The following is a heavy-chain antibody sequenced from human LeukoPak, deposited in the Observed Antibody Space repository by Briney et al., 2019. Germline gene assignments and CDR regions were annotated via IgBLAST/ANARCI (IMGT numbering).Heavy chain of an antibody. J-gene: IGHJ4*02. D-gene: IGHD6-19*01. CDR3: ASPGGGSGWAYYFEY. CDR2: ISSSTNTI. V-gene: IGHV3-48*01. CDR1: GFIFNDYT. Sequence: GGSLRLSCAVSGFIFNDYTMNWVRQAPGKGLEWVSYISSSTNTIYYADSVKGRSTISRDNAKSSLYLQMNSLRVEDTAVYYCASPGGGSGWAYYFEYWGQGTLVTVSS.